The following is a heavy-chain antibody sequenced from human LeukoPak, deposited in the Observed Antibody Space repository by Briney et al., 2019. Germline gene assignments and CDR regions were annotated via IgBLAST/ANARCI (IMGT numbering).Heavy chain of an antibody. Sequence: SETLSLTCTVSGGSISSSSYYWGWIRQPPGKGLEWIGSIYYSGSTYYNPSLKSRVTISVDTSKNQFSLKLSSVTAADTAVYYCASTAPQDCSGGSCYSLRWHYYYGMDVWGQGTTVTVSS. D-gene: IGHD2-15*01. CDR1: GGSISSSSYY. J-gene: IGHJ6*02. V-gene: IGHV4-39*01. CDR2: IYYSGST. CDR3: ASTAPQDCSGGSCYSLRWHYYYGMDV.